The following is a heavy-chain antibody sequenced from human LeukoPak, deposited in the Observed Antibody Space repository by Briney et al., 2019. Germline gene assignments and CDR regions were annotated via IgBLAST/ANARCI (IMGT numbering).Heavy chain of an antibody. CDR3: TSGVGATKY. V-gene: IGHV3-15*01. Sequence: GGSLRLSCAASGLTFSHAWMTRVRQVPGKGLEWVGHIRSRTDGGTADYAAPVKGRFTLSRDDSKNTLYLQMNSLKTEDTAIYYCTSGVGATKYWGQGTLVTVSS. J-gene: IGHJ4*02. CDR1: GLTFSHAW. CDR2: IRSRTDGGTA. D-gene: IGHD1-26*01.